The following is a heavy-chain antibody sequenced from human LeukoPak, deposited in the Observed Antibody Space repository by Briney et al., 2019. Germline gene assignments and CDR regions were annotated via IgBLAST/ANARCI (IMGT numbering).Heavy chain of an antibody. CDR3: ARDRFEEPSDY. Sequence: GASVKVSCKASGYTFTGYYMHWVRQAPGQGLEWMGWINPNSGGANYAQKFQGRVTMTRDTSISTACMELSRLRSDDTAVYYCARDRFEEPSDYWGQGTLVTVSS. J-gene: IGHJ4*02. D-gene: IGHD1-14*01. CDR1: GYTFTGYY. V-gene: IGHV1-2*02. CDR2: INPNSGGA.